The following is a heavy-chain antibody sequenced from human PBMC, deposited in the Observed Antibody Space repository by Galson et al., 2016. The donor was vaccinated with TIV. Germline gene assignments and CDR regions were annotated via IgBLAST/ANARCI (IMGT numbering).Heavy chain of an antibody. CDR2: ISDGGNT. V-gene: IGHV3-66*02. CDR3: ARERVVDATYYYSYFGLDV. J-gene: IGHJ6*02. CDR1: GLSVSINY. Sequence: SLRLSCAASGLSVSINYMTWVRQAPGKGLEWVSLISDGGNTYYPDSVKGRFTISRDNSKNTLYLQMNSLRVEDTAVYYCARERVVDATYYYSYFGLDVWGQGTAVTVSS. D-gene: IGHD2-15*01.